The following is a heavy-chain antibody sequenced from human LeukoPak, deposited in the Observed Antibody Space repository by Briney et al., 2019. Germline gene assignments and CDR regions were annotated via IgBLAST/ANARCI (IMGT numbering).Heavy chain of an antibody. J-gene: IGHJ3*02. CDR1: GYAFTSYG. D-gene: IGHD3-22*01. CDR3: ARVMIVVVITGDAFDI. V-gene: IGHV1-18*01. Sequence: ASVTVSYPASGYAFTSYGISWVRQAPGQGLEWMGWISAYNGNTNYAQKLQGRVTMTTDTSTSTAYMELRSLRSDDTAVYYCARVMIVVVITGDAFDIWGQGTMVTVSS. CDR2: ISAYNGNT.